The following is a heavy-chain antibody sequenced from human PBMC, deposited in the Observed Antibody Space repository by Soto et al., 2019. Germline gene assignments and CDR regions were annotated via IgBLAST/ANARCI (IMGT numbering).Heavy chain of an antibody. CDR1: GFTFSSYA. CDR2: ISGSVGST. Sequence: EVHLLESGGGLVQPGGSLRLSCAASGFTFSSYAMSWVRQAPGKGLEWVSAISGSVGSTYYADSVKGRCTISRDNSKNPLYLQMNSLRAEDTAVYYCAKDVDMAASLWYFDLWGRGPLVTVSS. D-gene: IGHD2-15*01. J-gene: IGHJ2*01. CDR3: AKDVDMAASLWYFDL. V-gene: IGHV3-23*01.